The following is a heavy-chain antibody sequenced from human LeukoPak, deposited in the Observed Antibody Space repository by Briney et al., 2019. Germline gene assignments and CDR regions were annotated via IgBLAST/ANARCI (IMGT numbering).Heavy chain of an antibody. Sequence: GGSLRLSCAASGLTFSTYTMNWVRQAPGKGLEWVSSISSSSSYLYYADSVKGRFTISRENAKNSLYLQMNSLRAEDTAVYYCARDSGYSYGAFDPWGQGTLVTVSS. CDR1: GLTFSTYT. D-gene: IGHD5-18*01. J-gene: IGHJ5*02. CDR3: ARDSGYSYGAFDP. CDR2: ISSSSSYL. V-gene: IGHV3-21*01.